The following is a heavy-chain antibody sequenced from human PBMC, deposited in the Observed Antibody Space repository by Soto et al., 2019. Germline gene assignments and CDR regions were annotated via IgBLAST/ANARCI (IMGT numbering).Heavy chain of an antibody. CDR3: AKPSLGYYDRWDAFDI. CDR2: ISWNSGSI. Sequence: GGSLRLSCAASGFTFDDYAMHWVRQAPGKGLEWVSGISWNSGSIGYADSVKGRFTISRDNAKNSLYLQMNSLRAEDKALYYCAKPSLGYYDRWDAFDIWGQGKVVTVSS. V-gene: IGHV3-9*01. J-gene: IGHJ3*02. CDR1: GFTFDDYA. D-gene: IGHD3-22*01.